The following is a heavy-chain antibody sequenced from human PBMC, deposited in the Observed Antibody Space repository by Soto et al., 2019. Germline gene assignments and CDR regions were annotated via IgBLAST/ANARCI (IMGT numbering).Heavy chain of an antibody. J-gene: IGHJ4*02. CDR2: IESKTDGGTT. D-gene: IGHD6-19*01. Sequence: EVQLVESGGGLVKPGGSLRLSCAASGFTFRNAWMTWVRQAPGKGLEWVGRIESKTDGGTTDYAAPVKGRFTISRDDSKNTLYLQMNSLKTEDTAVYYCTTIAVAGSFDYWGQGTLVTVSS. CDR1: GFTFRNAW. CDR3: TTIAVAGSFDY. V-gene: IGHV3-15*04.